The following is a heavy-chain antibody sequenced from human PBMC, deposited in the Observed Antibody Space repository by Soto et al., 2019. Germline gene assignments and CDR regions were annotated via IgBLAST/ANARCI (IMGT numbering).Heavy chain of an antibody. V-gene: IGHV3-23*01. Sequence: GGSLRLSCAASGFTFSSYAMSWVRQAPGKGLEWVSAISGSGGSTYYADPVKGRFTISRDNSKNTLYLQMNSLRAEDTAVYYCAKCRGIYSSSWPFDYWGQGTLVTVSS. CDR2: ISGSGGST. CDR1: GFTFSSYA. D-gene: IGHD6-13*01. CDR3: AKCRGIYSSSWPFDY. J-gene: IGHJ4*02.